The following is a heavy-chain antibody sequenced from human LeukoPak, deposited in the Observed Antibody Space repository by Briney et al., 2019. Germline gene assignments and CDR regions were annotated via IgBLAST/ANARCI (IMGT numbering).Heavy chain of an antibody. CDR3: ARLKYSSFYYFDY. CDR2: ISSSSSYI. D-gene: IGHD6-6*01. CDR1: GFTFSSYS. J-gene: IGHJ4*02. V-gene: IGHV3-21*01. Sequence: GGSLRLSCAASGFTFSSYSMNWVRHAPGQGMEWVSSISSSSSYIYYADSVKGRFTISRNNAKNSLYLQMNSLRAEHTAVYYCARLKYSSFYYFDYWGQGTLVTVSS.